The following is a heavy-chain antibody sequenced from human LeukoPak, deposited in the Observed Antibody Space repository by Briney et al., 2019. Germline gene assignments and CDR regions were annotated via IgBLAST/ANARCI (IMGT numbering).Heavy chain of an antibody. CDR3: AKEVSRCYDSSGYIDY. V-gene: IGHV3-23*01. CDR1: GFTFSSYG. CDR2: ISGSGGST. D-gene: IGHD3-22*01. J-gene: IGHJ4*02. Sequence: GGSLRLSCAASGFTFSSYGMSWVRQAPGKGLEWVSAISGSGGSTYYADSVKGRFTISRDNSKNTLYLQMNSLRAEDTAVYYCAKEVSRCYDSSGYIDYWGQGTLVTVSS.